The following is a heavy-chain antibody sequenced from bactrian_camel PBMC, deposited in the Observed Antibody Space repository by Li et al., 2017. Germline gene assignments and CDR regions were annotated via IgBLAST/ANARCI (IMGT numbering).Heavy chain of an antibody. V-gene: IGHV3S40*01. D-gene: IGHD4*01. J-gene: IGHJ4*01. Sequence: QLVESGGGSVQAGGSLRLSCAASGYTASTNYMGWFRQAPGKEREGVCAIHRGTGATYVADSVKGRFTISQDSANPTVHLQMNSLKPEDSATYYCAAGFCPLITERQVRYWAQG. CDR2: IHRGTGAT. CDR1: GYTASTNY. CDR3: AAGFCPLITERQVRY.